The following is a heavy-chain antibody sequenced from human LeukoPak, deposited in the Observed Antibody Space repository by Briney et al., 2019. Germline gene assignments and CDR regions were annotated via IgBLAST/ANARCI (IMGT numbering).Heavy chain of an antibody. Sequence: SETLSLTCTVSGGSISSGSYYWSWIRQPAGKGLEWIGRIYTSGSTNYNPSLKSRVTISVDTSKNQLSLKLSSVTAADTAVYYCARFIVGATVGFDYWGQGTLVTVSS. V-gene: IGHV4-61*02. CDR3: ARFIVGATVGFDY. CDR1: GGSISSGSYY. J-gene: IGHJ4*02. CDR2: IYTSGST. D-gene: IGHD1-26*01.